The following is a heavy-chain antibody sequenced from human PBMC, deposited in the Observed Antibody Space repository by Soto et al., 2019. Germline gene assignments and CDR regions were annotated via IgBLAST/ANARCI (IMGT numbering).Heavy chain of an antibody. D-gene: IGHD5-12*01. CDR3: AKDIDQVATIPYYGMDV. CDR1: GFTFSSYA. V-gene: IGHV3-23*01. CDR2: ISGSGGST. J-gene: IGHJ6*02. Sequence: GESLKISCAASGFTFSSYAMSWVRQAPGKGLEWVSAISGSGGSTYYADSVKGRFTISRDNSKNTLYLQMNSLRAEDTAVYYCAKDIDQVATIPYYGMDVWGQGTTVTVSS.